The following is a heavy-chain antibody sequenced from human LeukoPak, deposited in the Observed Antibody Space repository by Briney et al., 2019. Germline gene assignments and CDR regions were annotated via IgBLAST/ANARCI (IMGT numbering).Heavy chain of an antibody. CDR1: GYSITGGYY. V-gene: IGHV4-38-2*02. CDR3: ARDQACSNGVCSYFDY. J-gene: IGHJ4*02. D-gene: IGHD2-8*01. CDR2: IYHSGST. Sequence: SETLSLTCAVSGYSITGGYYWGRIRQSTGKGLEWIGSIYHSGSTYYNPSLKSQVTILVDTSKNQFSLKLRSVTAADTAIYYCARDQACSNGVCSYFDYWGQGNLVTVSS.